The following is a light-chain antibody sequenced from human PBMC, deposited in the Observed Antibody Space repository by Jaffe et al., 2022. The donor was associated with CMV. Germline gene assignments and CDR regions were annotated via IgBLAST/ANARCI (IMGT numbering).Light chain of an antibody. J-gene: IGKJ1*01. CDR3: QQSGSSPWT. Sequence: EIVLTQSPGTLSLSPGERATLSCRASQSISNNYLAWYQQKPGQAPRLLIYGASSRAAGIPVRFSGSGSGTDFTLTISRLEPEDFAFYYCQQSGSSPWTFGQGTRVEIK. CDR1: QSISNNY. CDR2: GAS. V-gene: IGKV3-20*01.